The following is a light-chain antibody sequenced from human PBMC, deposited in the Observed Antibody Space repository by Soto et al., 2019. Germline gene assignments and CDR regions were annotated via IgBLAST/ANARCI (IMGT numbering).Light chain of an antibody. J-gene: IGKJ1*01. Sequence: DIQMTQSPSSVSASVGDRVALTCRASQGIRTWLAWYQQKPGKAPKVLIYAAYSLQSGVPSRFSGSGSGTEFTLTISSLQPDDFATYYCQQYNSYPWTVGQGTKVEIK. CDR1: QGIRTW. CDR2: AAY. CDR3: QQYNSYPWT. V-gene: IGKV1D-16*01.